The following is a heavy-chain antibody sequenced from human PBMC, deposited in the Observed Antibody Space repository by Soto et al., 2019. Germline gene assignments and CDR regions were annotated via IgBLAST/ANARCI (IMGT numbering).Heavy chain of an antibody. J-gene: IGHJ5*02. D-gene: IGHD2-15*01. Sequence: PGGSLRLSCAASGFTFSDYYMSWIRQAPGKGLEWVSCISSSSSYTNYADSVKGRFTISRDNAKNSLYLQMNSLRAEDTAVYYCARDRPVVVVAGRGRGDNWFDPWGQGTLVTVSS. CDR1: GFTFSDYY. CDR3: ARDRPVVVVAGRGRGDNWFDP. V-gene: IGHV3-11*06. CDR2: ISSSSSYT.